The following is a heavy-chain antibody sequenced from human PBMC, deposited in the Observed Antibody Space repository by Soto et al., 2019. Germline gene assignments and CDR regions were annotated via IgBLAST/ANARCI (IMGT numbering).Heavy chain of an antibody. J-gene: IGHJ5*02. D-gene: IGHD6-19*01. Sequence: GGSLRLSCAASGFTFSSYGMHWVRQAPGKGLEWVAVISYDGSNKYYADSVKGRFTISRDNSKNTLYLQMNSLRAEDTAVYYCAKDPSRAVWQWLPTTDYNWFDPWGQGTLVTVSA. CDR3: AKDPSRAVWQWLPTTDYNWFDP. CDR2: ISYDGSNK. CDR1: GFTFSSYG. V-gene: IGHV3-30*18.